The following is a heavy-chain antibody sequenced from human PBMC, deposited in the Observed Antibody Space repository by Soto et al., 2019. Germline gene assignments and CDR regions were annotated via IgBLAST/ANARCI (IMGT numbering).Heavy chain of an antibody. J-gene: IGHJ4*02. CDR1: GFSFATYW. Sequence: PGGSLRLSCAGSGFSFATYWMTWVRQAPGKGLEWVATIKQDGSEKYCVDSVKGRFTISRDNAKDSLYLEMDSLRAEDTAVYYCARGRSSADYWGQGTLVTVSS. CDR2: IKQDGSEK. CDR3: ARGRSSADY. D-gene: IGHD1-26*01. V-gene: IGHV3-7*04.